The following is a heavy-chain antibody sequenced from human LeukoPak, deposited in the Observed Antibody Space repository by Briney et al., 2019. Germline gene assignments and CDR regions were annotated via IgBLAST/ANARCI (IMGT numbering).Heavy chain of an antibody. CDR2: ISWDGGST. D-gene: IGHD5-18*01. CDR3: AKAPYSYAYYFDY. Sequence: GGSLRLSCAASGFTFDDYTMHWFRQAPGKGLEWVSLISWDGGSTYYADSVKGRFTISRDNSKNSLYLQMNSLRTEDTALYYCAKAPYSYAYYFDYWGQGTLVTVSS. J-gene: IGHJ4*02. CDR1: GFTFDDYT. V-gene: IGHV3-43*01.